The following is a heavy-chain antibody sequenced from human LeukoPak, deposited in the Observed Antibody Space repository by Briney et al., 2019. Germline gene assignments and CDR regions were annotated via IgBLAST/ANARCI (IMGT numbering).Heavy chain of an antibody. CDR2: FDPEDGET. D-gene: IGHD3-16*02. J-gene: IGHJ4*02. V-gene: IGHV1-24*01. CDR1: GYTLTELS. CDR3: GTGRPMITFGRVIVEYYFDY. Sequence: ASVKVSCKVSGYTLTELSMHWVRQAPGKGLEWMGGFDPEDGETIYAQKFQGRVTMTEDTSTDAAYMEVSSLRSEDTAVYYCGTGRPMITFGRVIVEYYFDYWGQGSLVTVSS.